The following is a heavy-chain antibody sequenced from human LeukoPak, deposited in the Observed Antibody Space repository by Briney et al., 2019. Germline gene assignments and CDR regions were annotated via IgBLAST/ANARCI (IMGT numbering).Heavy chain of an antibody. Sequence: PGGSLRLSCAASGFTFSSYAMHWVRQAPGKGLESVAVISYDGSNKYYADCVKGRFTISRDNSKNTLYLQMNSLRAEDTAVYYCARLAAAGTRNVDYWGQGTLVTVSS. J-gene: IGHJ4*02. CDR1: GFTFSSYA. V-gene: IGHV3-30-3*01. D-gene: IGHD6-13*01. CDR2: ISYDGSNK. CDR3: ARLAAAGTRNVDY.